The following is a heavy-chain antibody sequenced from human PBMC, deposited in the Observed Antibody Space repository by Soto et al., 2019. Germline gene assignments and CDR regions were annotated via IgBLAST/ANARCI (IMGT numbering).Heavy chain of an antibody. J-gene: IGHJ5*02. V-gene: IGHV3-23*01. CDR2: ISGSADST. CDR1: GFTFSSYA. Sequence: GGSLRLSCAASGFTFSSYAMSWVRQAPGKGLEWVSNISGSADSTYYEDSVKGRFTISRDNSKNTLYLQMSSLRAEDTAVYYCAGQMFDSGPWGQGTLVTVS. D-gene: IGHD3-10*02. CDR3: AGQMFDSGP.